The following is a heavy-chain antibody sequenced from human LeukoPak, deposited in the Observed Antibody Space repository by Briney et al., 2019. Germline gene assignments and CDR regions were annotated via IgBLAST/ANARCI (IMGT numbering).Heavy chain of an antibody. Sequence: PSETLSLTCTVSGGSISSSTYHWGWVRQPPGKGLEWIGSTFFSGSTYYNPSLKSRVTISIDTSKNQFSLRLSSVTAADTAVYYCARHAAVEGSSGWSPLWWFDPWGQGTLVTVSS. CDR1: GGSISSSTYH. CDR3: ARHAAVEGSSGWSPLWWFDP. D-gene: IGHD6-19*01. J-gene: IGHJ5*02. V-gene: IGHV4-39*01. CDR2: TFFSGST.